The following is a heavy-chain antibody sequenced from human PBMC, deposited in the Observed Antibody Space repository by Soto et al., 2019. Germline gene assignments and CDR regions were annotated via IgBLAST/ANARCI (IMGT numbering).Heavy chain of an antibody. CDR1: GGTFSSYA. CDR2: IIPIFGTA. Sequence: QVQLVQSGAEVKKPGASGKVSCKASGGTFSSYAISWVRQAPGQGLEWMGGIIPIFGTANYAQKLQGRVTITADESPSTASRELSSLRSEDTAVYYCARVEMATARIRAFDYWGQGTLVTVSS. CDR3: ARVEMATARIRAFDY. V-gene: IGHV1-69*12. D-gene: IGHD5-12*01. J-gene: IGHJ4*02.